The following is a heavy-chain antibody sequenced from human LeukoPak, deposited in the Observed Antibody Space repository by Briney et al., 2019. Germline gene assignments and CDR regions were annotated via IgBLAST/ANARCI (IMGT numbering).Heavy chain of an antibody. CDR2: ISNDGKNK. V-gene: IGHV3-30*04. Sequence: GGSLRLSCAASGFTFTNFAMHWVRQAPGKGLEWVTVISNDGKNKFYTDSVKGRFTISRDDSTNTLYLQMNSLRDDDTAVYYCARSPNSSGYSYGDYWGQGTLVTVSS. CDR3: ARSPNSSGYSYGDY. D-gene: IGHD1-26*01. CDR1: GFTFTNFA. J-gene: IGHJ4*02.